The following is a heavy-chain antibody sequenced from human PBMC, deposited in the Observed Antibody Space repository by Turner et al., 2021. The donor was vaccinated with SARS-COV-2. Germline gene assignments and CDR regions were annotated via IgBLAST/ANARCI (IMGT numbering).Heavy chain of an antibody. CDR2: IYSGGST. D-gene: IGHD4-17*01. CDR3: ATRMTTLPQ. Sequence: VRLVVSEGGFVQPVQSLGLSCAASGSAVSNNYVSWVRQAAGKGLEWGSLIYSGGSTYYADSVTGRSTITRYNSKNTLYLQMNSLRAEDTAVYYCATRMTTLPQWGQGTLVTVSS. CDR1: GSAVSNNY. J-gene: IGHJ4*02. V-gene: IGHV3-66*01.